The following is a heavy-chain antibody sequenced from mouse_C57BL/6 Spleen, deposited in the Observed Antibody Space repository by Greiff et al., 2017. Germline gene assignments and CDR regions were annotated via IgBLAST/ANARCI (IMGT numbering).Heavy chain of an antibody. V-gene: IGHV6-3*01. Sequence: EVKVEESGGGLVQPGGSMKLSCVASGFTFSNYWMNWVRQSPEKGLEWVAQIRLKSDNYATHYAESVKGRFTISRDDSKSSVYLQMNNLRAEDTGIYYCTAPPYWGGFAYWGQGTLVTVSA. J-gene: IGHJ3*01. CDR1: GFTFSNYW. D-gene: IGHD2-10*01. CDR2: IRLKSDNYAT. CDR3: TAPPYWGGFAY.